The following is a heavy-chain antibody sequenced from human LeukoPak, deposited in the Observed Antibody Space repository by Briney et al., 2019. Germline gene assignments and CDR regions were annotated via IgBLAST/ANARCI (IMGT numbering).Heavy chain of an antibody. V-gene: IGHV1-8*01. D-gene: IGHD6-13*01. J-gene: IGHJ6*03. CDR3: ARGRSRGSWYLGSSPYRALVRYYYMDG. CDR1: GYTFTSYD. CDR2: MNPNSGNT. Sequence: GASVKVSCKASGYTFTSYDIHWVRQATGQGLEWMGWMNPNSGNTGYAQKFQGRVTMTRNTSISTAYMELSSLRSEDTAVYYCARGRSRGSWYLGSSPYRALVRYYYMDGWGKGTTVTVSS.